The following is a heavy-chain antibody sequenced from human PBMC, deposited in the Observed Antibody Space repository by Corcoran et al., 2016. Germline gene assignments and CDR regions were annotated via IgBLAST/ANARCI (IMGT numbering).Heavy chain of an antibody. Sequence: EVQLVESGGGLVQPGGSLRLSCAASGFTFSSYWMHWVRQAPGKGLVWVSRINSDGSSTSYADSVKGRFTISRDNAKNTLYLQMNSLRAEDTAVYYWARDTIFGVVIGGGDFDYWGQGTLVTVSS. CDR1: GFTFSSYW. J-gene: IGHJ4*02. CDR2: INSDGSST. D-gene: IGHD3-3*01. CDR3: ARDTIFGVVIGGGDFDY. V-gene: IGHV3-74*01.